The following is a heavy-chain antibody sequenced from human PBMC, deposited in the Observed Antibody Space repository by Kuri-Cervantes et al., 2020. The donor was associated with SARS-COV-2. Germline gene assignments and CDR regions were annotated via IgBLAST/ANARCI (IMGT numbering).Heavy chain of an antibody. V-gene: IGHV3-48*01. J-gene: IGHJ4*02. D-gene: IGHD3-10*01. CDR1: GFTFNAYD. CDR3: VRGVVGPNYGYTGSYFDS. Sequence: GGSLRLSCAASGFTFNAYDMNWVRQAPGKGLEWVSYISSGSRSKYYGDSVKGRFTISRDNAKQLLYLQMNSLRTEDTAVYYCVRGVVGPNYGYTGSYFDSWGQGTLVTVSS. CDR2: ISSGSRSK.